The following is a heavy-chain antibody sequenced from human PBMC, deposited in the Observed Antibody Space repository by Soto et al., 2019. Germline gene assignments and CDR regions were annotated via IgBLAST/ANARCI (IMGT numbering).Heavy chain of an antibody. CDR2: IYYSGST. D-gene: IGHD4-17*01. V-gene: IGHV4-59*08. Sequence: SETLSLTCTVSGCSISSYYWSWIRQPPGKGLEWIGYIYYSGSTNYNPSLKSRVTISVDTSKNQFSLKLSSVTAADTAVYYCARKSYGDYRLDYWGQGTLVTVSS. CDR1: GCSISSYY. CDR3: ARKSYGDYRLDY. J-gene: IGHJ4*02.